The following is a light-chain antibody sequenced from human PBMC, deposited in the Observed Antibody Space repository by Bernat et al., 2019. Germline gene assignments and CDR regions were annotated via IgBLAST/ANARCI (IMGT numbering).Light chain of an antibody. CDR2: ENN. V-gene: IGLV1-51*02. CDR3: GTWDSSLSAGEV. Sequence: QSVLTQPPSVSAAPGQKVTISCSGSSSNIGHNYVSWYQQLPGTAPKLIIYENNKRPSGIPDRFSGSKSGTSATLGITGLQTGDEADYYCGTWDSSLSAGEVFGGGTKLTAL. J-gene: IGLJ2*01. CDR1: SSNIGHNY.